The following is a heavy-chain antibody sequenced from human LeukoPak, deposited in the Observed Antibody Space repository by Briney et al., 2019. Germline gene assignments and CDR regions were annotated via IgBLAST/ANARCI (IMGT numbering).Heavy chain of an antibody. J-gene: IGHJ3*02. CDR1: GGSISSYY. Sequence: PSETLSLTCTVSGGSISSYYWSWIRQPPGKGLEWIGYIYHSGSTYYNPSLKSRVTISVDRSKNQFSLKLSSVTAADTAVYYCARGLYYYDSSQIAFDIWGQGTMVTVSS. CDR2: IYHSGST. V-gene: IGHV4-59*12. CDR3: ARGLYYYDSSQIAFDI. D-gene: IGHD3-22*01.